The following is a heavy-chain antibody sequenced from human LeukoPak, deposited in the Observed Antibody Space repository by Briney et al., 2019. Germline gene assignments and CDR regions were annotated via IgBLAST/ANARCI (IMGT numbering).Heavy chain of an antibody. V-gene: IGHV1-69*04. CDR3: ARVSGSYSADY. CDR1: GGTFSSYA. J-gene: IGHJ4*02. D-gene: IGHD1-26*01. CDR2: IIPILGIA. Sequence: ASVKVSCKASGGTFSSYAISWVRQAPGQGLEWMGRIIPILGIANYAQKFQGRVTITADKSTSTAYMELSSLRSGDTAVYYCARVSGSYSADYWGQGTLVTVSS.